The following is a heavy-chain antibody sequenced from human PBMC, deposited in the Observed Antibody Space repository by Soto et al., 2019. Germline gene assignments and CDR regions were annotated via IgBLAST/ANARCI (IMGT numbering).Heavy chain of an antibody. V-gene: IGHV5-51*01. CDR1: GYSFTSYW. J-gene: IGHJ5*02. CDR2: IYPGDSDT. CDR3: ARQESGWFDP. D-gene: IGHD3-10*01. Sequence: VGSVKISCHGSGYSFTSYWIGWVRQMPWKGLEWMGIIYPGDSDTRYSPSFQGQVTISADKSISTAYLQWSSLKASDTAMYYCARQESGWFDPWGQGTLVTVSS.